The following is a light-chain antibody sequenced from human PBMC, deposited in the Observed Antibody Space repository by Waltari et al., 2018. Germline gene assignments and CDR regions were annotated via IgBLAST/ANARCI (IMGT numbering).Light chain of an antibody. CDR3: QQSGTFPPT. Sequence: DIRMTQSPSSLSASVGDRVTITCRASQDIRTWLAWYQQKPGKAPRLLIYRASGLQSGVPSRFSGSGSGTDFTLTISSLQPEDFATYSCQQSGTFPPTFGPGTKVEI. CDR2: RAS. CDR1: QDIRTW. V-gene: IGKV1-12*01. J-gene: IGKJ1*01.